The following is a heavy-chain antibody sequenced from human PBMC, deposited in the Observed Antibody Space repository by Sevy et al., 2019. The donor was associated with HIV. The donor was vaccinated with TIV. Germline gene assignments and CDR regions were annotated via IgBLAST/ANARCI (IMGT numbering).Heavy chain of an antibody. CDR2: ISWNSGSI. V-gene: IGHV3-9*01. D-gene: IGHD1-26*01. J-gene: IGHJ4*02. CDR1: GFTFDDYA. CDR3: AKDRADSGSFWGVDY. Sequence: GGSLRLSCAASGFTFDDYAMHWVRQAPGKGLEWVSGISWNSGSIGYADSVKGRFTISRDNAKNSLYLQMNSLRAEDTALYYCAKDRADSGSFWGVDYWGQGTLVTVSS.